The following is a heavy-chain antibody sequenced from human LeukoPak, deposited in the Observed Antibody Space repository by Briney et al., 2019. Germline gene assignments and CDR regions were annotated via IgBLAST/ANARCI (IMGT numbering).Heavy chain of an antibody. Sequence: ASVKVSCKASGSTFTDYHVHWVRQAPGQGLEWMGWINPDSGGTKYQGRVTMTRDTSISTVYMELGSLTSDDTAVFYCARGPSPGYASGWNTYFDPWGQGTLVTVSS. CDR3: ARGPSPGYASGWNTYFDP. CDR1: GSTFTDYH. V-gene: IGHV1-2*02. J-gene: IGHJ5*02. D-gene: IGHD6-19*01. CDR2: INPDSGGT.